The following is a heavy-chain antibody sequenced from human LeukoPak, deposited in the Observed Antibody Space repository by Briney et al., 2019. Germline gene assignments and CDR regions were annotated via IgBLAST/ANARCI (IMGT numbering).Heavy chain of an antibody. D-gene: IGHD6-19*01. Sequence: ASAKVSCKASGYTFTGYYMHWVRQAPGQGLEWMGWINPNSGGTNYAQKFQGRVTMTRDTSISTAYMELSRLRSDDTAVYYCARDRGIAVAGYGYWGQGTLVTVSS. J-gene: IGHJ4*02. CDR2: INPNSGGT. V-gene: IGHV1-2*02. CDR1: GYTFTGYY. CDR3: ARDRGIAVAGYGY.